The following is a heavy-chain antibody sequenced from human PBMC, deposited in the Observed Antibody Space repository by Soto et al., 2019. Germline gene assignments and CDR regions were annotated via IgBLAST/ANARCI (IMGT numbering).Heavy chain of an antibody. CDR1: GYTFTSYY. D-gene: IGHD6-13*01. V-gene: IGHV1-46*01. CDR3: ARDGGSSRTKGMDV. J-gene: IGHJ6*02. CDR2: INPSGGST. Sequence: QVQLVQSGAEVKKPGASVKVSCKASGYTFTSYYMHWVRQAPGQGLEWMGVINPSGGSTNYAQKFQGRVTMTRDTSTSTDYVELSSLRSEDTAVYYCARDGGSSRTKGMDVWGQGTTVTVSS.